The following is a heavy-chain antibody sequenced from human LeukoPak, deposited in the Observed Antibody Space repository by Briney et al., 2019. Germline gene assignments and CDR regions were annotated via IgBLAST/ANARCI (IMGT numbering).Heavy chain of an antibody. CDR2: IKKDGSEK. Sequence: GGSLRLSCAASGFTFSSYWMSWVRQALGKGLEWVANIKKDGSEKYYVDAVKGRFTISRDNAKTSLYLQMNSLRAEDTAVYYCARDLSGIAGYTYGRGIDYWGQGTLVTVSS. D-gene: IGHD5-18*01. J-gene: IGHJ4*02. CDR3: ARDLSGIAGYTYGRGIDY. V-gene: IGHV3-7*01. CDR1: GFTFSSYW.